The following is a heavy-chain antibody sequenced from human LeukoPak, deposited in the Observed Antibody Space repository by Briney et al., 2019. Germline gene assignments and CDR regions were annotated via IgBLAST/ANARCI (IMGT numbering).Heavy chain of an antibody. V-gene: IGHV3-7*01. CDR3: ARDVVTRVDV. CDR2: IKQDGSEK. D-gene: IGHD2-21*02. CDR1: GFTFSSYS. J-gene: IGHJ6*04. Sequence: GGSLRLSCAVSGFTFSSYSMSWVRQAPGKGLEWVANIKQDGSEKYYVDSVKGRFTISRDNAKNSLYLQMYSLRAEDTALYYCARDVVTRVDVWGKGTTVTISS.